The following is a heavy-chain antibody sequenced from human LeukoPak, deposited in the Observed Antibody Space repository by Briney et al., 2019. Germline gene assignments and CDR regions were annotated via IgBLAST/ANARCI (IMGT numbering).Heavy chain of an antibody. CDR2: IYNGGNT. CDR1: GFTVSTDY. D-gene: IGHD6-13*01. J-gene: IGHJ4*02. Sequence: GGSLRLSCADSGFTVSTDYMGWVRQAPGKGLEWVSVIYNGGNTNYADSVKGRFTISRDDSKDTLYLQMNSLRAEDTAVYYCASRVSSSWYKVYWGQGTLVTVSS. V-gene: IGHV3-66*01. CDR3: ASRVSSSWYKVY.